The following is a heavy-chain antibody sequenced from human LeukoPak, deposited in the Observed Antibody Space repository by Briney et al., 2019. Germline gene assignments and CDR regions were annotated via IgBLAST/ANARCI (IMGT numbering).Heavy chain of an antibody. V-gene: IGHV5-51*01. CDR1: GYTFTGYW. J-gene: IGHJ5*02. CDR2: IYPGDSDA. Sequence: GESLKISCTASGYTFTGYWIGWVRQMPGKGLEWMGIIYPGDSDARYSPSFQGQVTISADKSIGTAYLQWSSLKASDSAMYYCARHAGIENWFDPWGQGTLVTVSS. CDR3: ARHAGIENWFDP.